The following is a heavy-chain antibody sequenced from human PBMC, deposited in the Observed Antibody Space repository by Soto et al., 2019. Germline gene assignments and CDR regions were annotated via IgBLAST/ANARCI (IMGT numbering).Heavy chain of an antibody. J-gene: IGHJ4*02. CDR1: GFTFSSYG. V-gene: IGHV3-33*01. D-gene: IGHD2-15*01. CDR3: RVVVTTNFDY. Sequence: ESGGGVVQPGRSLRLSCAASGFTFSSYGMHWVRQAPGKGLEWVALIRYDGSNKYYADSVKGRFTISRDNSKNTLYLQMNSLRAEDTAVYYCRVVVTTNFDYWGQGTLVTVSS. CDR2: IRYDGSNK.